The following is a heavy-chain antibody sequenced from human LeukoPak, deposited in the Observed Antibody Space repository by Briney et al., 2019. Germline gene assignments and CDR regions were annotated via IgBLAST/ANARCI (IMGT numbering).Heavy chain of an antibody. J-gene: IGHJ4*02. CDR3: ARDPQPRWLQSFFGY. V-gene: IGHV3-48*04. Sequence: GGSLRLSCAASGFNFSNYWMSWVRQAPGKGLEFLSYISSSTTTIYYADSVKGRFTISRDNAKNSLYLQMNSLRAEDTAVYYCARDPQPRWLQSFFGYWGQGTLVTVSS. CDR1: GFNFSNYW. CDR2: ISSSTTTI. D-gene: IGHD5-24*01.